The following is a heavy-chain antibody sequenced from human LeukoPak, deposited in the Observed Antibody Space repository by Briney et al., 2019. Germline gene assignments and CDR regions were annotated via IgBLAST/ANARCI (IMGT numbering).Heavy chain of an antibody. CDR2: IIPIFGTA. V-gene: IGHV1-69*06. CDR1: GGTFSSYA. D-gene: IGHD1-26*01. J-gene: IGHJ4*02. CDR3: ATDCMRCSGTEAGN. Sequence: GASVKVSCKASGGTFSSYAISWVRQAPGQGLEWMGGIIPIFGTANYAQKFQGRVTMTEDTSTDTAYMELSSLRSEDTAVYYCATDCMRCSGTEAGNWGQGTLVTVSS.